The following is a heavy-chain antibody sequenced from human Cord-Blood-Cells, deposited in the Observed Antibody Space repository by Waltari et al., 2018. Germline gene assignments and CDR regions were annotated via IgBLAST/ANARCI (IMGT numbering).Heavy chain of an antibody. J-gene: IGHJ2*01. CDR2: SNPNSAGT. D-gene: IGHD5-12*01. CDR1: GYTFTGYY. CDR3: AREYSGYANWYFDL. V-gene: IGHV1-2*06. Sequence: QVQLVQSGAEVKKPGASVTVSCKASGYTFTGYYMHWWRQAPGQGLEWMGRSNPNSAGTNYAQKFQGRVTMTRDTSISTAYMELSRLRSDDTAVYYCAREYSGYANWYFDLWGRGTLVTVSS.